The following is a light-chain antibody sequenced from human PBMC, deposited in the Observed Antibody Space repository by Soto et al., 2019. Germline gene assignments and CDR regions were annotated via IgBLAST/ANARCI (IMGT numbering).Light chain of an antibody. CDR3: QQRYSMPLT. Sequence: DIQMTQSPSSLSASVGDRVTITCRASQSISSHLNWYQQKTGKAPQLLIYEASSLQGGVPSRFSGSGSGTDFTLTISRLQADDFAIDYCQQRYSMPLTFGPGTRVDIK. CDR1: QSISSH. J-gene: IGKJ3*01. V-gene: IGKV1-39*01. CDR2: EAS.